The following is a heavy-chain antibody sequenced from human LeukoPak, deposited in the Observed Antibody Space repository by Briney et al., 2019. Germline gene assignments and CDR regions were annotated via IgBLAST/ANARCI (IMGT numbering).Heavy chain of an antibody. D-gene: IGHD5-24*01. CDR1: GFTFSTHW. CDR3: ARWLQSLYYYGMDV. Sequence: GGSLRLSCEASGFTFSTHWMSWVRQAPGKGLEWVANIKQDGSEKYYVDSVKGRFTISRDNAKNSLYLQMNSLRAEDTAVYYCARWLQSLYYYGMDVWGQGTTVTVSS. V-gene: IGHV3-7*01. CDR2: IKQDGSEK. J-gene: IGHJ6*02.